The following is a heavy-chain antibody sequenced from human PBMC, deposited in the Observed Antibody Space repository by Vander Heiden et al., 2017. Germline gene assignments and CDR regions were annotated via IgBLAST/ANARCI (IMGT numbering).Heavy chain of an antibody. J-gene: IGHJ5*02. CDR3: ARGYYGGDGAP. CDR2: IEQGGSEK. Sequence: EVQLVESGGGLVQPGGSLSLSCAASGFTFSSYWMSWVRQTPGKGLEWVANIEQGGSEKYYVDPVKGRFTISRDDAKNSMYLEMNSLRAEDTAVYYCARGYYGGDGAPWGQGTLVTVSS. D-gene: IGHD2-21*02. V-gene: IGHV3-7*01. CDR1: GFTFSSYW.